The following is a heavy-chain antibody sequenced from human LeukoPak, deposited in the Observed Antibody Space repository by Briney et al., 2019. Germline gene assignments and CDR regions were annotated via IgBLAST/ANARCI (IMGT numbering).Heavy chain of an antibody. Sequence: GGSLRLSCAASRFTFSDYDMSWIRQAPGQGLVWVSRIKGDGISTNYADSVKGRFTISRDIAKNTLYLQMNSLRAEDTGVYYCAKDHYWSIDYWGRGTLVTVSS. CDR2: IKGDGIST. V-gene: IGHV3-74*01. D-gene: IGHD3-3*01. CDR1: RFTFSDYD. J-gene: IGHJ4*02. CDR3: AKDHYWSIDY.